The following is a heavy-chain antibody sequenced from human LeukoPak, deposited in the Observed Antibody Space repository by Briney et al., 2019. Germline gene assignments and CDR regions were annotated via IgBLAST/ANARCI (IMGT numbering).Heavy chain of an antibody. Sequence: SETLSLTCTVSGYSISSGYYWGWIRQPPGKGLEWIGSIYHSGSTYYNPSLKSRVTISVDTSKNQFSLKLSSVTAADTAVYYCARLFSGSHETNFDYWGQGTLVTVSS. V-gene: IGHV4-38-2*02. CDR1: GYSISSGYY. D-gene: IGHD3-10*01. J-gene: IGHJ4*02. CDR2: IYHSGST. CDR3: ARLFSGSHETNFDY.